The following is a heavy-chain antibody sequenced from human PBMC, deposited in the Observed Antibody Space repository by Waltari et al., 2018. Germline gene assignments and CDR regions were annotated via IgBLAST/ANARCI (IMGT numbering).Heavy chain of an antibody. J-gene: IGHJ4*02. V-gene: IGHV4-61*02. CDR1: GGSISSGSYY. CDR2: IYTSGST. D-gene: IGHD6-19*01. Sequence: QVQLQESGPGLVKPSQTLSLTCTVSGGSISSGSYYWSWIRQPAGKGLEWIGRIYTSGSTNHNPSLKSRVTISVDTSKNQFSLKLSSVTSADTAVYYCARGLAADYWGQGTLVTVSS. CDR3: ARGLAADY.